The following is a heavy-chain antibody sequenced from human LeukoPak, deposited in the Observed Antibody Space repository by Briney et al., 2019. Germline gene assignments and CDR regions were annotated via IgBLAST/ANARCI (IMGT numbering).Heavy chain of an antibody. D-gene: IGHD3-10*01. V-gene: IGHV1-2*02. Sequence: GASVKVSCTASGYTFTGYYMHWVRQAPGQGLEWMGWINPNSGGTNYAQTFQGRVTMTRDTSISTAYMELSRLRSDDTAVYYCARVGGLLWFGELEDYYYMDVWGKGTTVTISS. CDR3: ARVGGLLWFGELEDYYYMDV. CDR2: INPNSGGT. J-gene: IGHJ6*03. CDR1: GYTFTGYY.